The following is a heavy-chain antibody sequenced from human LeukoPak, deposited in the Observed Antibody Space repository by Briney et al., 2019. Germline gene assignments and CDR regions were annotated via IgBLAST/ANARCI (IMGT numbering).Heavy chain of an antibody. V-gene: IGHV3-30*02. CDR1: GFTFSSYG. D-gene: IGHD4-17*01. CDR2: IRYDGSNK. CDR3: PKHLFGYGDSPLLGY. Sequence: GGSLRLSCAASGFTFSSYGMHWVRQAPGKGLEWVAFIRYDGSNKYYADSVKGRFTISRDNSKNTLYLQMNSLRAEDTAVYYCPKHLFGYGDSPLLGYWGQGTLVTVSS. J-gene: IGHJ4*02.